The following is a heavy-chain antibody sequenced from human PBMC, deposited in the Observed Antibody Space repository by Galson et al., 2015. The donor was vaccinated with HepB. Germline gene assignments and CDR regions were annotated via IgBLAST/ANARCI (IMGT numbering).Heavy chain of an antibody. CDR3: ARQIVVALGQHIENWFDP. CDR2: IYYSGST. J-gene: IGHJ5*02. V-gene: IGHV4-39*01. Sequence: ETLSLTCTVSGGSISSSSYYWGWIRQPPGKGLEWIGSIYYSGSTYYNPSLKSRVTISVDASKNQFSLKLSSVTAADTAVYYCARQIVVALGQHIENWFDPWGQGTLVTVSS. D-gene: IGHD2-2*01. CDR1: GGSISSSSYY.